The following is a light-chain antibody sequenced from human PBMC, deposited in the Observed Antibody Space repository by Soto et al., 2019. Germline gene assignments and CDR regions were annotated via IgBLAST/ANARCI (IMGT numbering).Light chain of an antibody. CDR2: DDN. Sequence: QSVLTQPPSVSAAPGQKVTISCSGSSSNIGGNSVSWYQQLPGTAPKLLIYDDNKRPSGIPDRFSGSKSGTSATLGITGFQTGDEADYYCCSYVDTDTWVFGGGTKVTVL. CDR1: SSNIGGNS. J-gene: IGLJ3*02. V-gene: IGLV1-51*01. CDR3: CSYVDTDTWV.